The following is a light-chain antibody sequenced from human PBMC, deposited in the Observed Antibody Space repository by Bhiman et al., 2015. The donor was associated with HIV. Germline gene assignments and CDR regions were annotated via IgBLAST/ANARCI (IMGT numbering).Light chain of an antibody. CDR1: KLGNKY. V-gene: IGLV3-1*01. CDR3: QAWDSGTAV. CDR2: QDN. J-gene: IGLJ1*01. Sequence: SYDLTQPPSVSVSPGQTARITCSGDKLGNKYASWYQQKPGQSPVLVIHQDNKRPSGIPERFSGSNSGNSATLTISGTQAVDEADYYCQAWDSGTAVFGAGTKVTVL.